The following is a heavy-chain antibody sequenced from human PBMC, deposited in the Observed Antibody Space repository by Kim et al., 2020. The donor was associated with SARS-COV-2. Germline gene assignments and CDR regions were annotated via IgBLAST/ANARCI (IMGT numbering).Heavy chain of an antibody. Sequence: GGSLRLSCAASGFTFSSYSMNWVRQAPGKGLEWVSSISSSSSYIYYADSVKGRFTISRDNAKNSLYLQMNSLIAEDTAVYYCARDGGVYYDSSWGQGTMVTVSS. J-gene: IGHJ3*01. V-gene: IGHV3-21*01. D-gene: IGHD3-22*01. CDR1: GFTFSSYS. CDR3: ARDGGVYYDSS. CDR2: ISSSSSYI.